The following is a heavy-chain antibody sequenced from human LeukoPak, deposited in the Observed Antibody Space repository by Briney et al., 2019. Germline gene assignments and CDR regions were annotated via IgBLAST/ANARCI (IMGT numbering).Heavy chain of an antibody. CDR1: GGSISSGGYS. CDR2: IYHSGST. J-gene: IGHJ2*01. D-gene: IGHD5-24*01. CDR3: AREGRWLQQRLSWYFDL. V-gene: IGHV4-30-2*01. Sequence: RPSETLSLTCAVSGGSISSGGYSWSWIRQPPGKGLEWIGYIYHSGSTYYIPSLKSRVTISVDRSKNQFSLKLSSVTAADTAVYYCAREGRWLQQRLSWYFDLWGRGTLVTVSS.